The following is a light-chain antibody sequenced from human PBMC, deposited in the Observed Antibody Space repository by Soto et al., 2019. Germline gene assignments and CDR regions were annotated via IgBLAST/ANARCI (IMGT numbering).Light chain of an antibody. CDR3: QQYTGPPTT. Sequence: EIVSTQSPATLSLSPGERAILSCRASQSVSTFLAWFQQKPGQPPRLLIYGASTRAAGIPDRFSGSGSGTDFTLTITRLEPEDSAVYFCQQYTGPPTTFGQGTRLEIK. V-gene: IGKV3-11*01. J-gene: IGKJ5*01. CDR1: QSVSTF. CDR2: GAS.